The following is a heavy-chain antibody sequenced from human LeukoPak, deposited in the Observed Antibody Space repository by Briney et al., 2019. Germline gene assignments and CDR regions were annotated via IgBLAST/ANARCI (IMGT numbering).Heavy chain of an antibody. CDR3: ARDPGAPYYFYGLDV. J-gene: IGHJ6*04. V-gene: IGHV4-59*01. CDR2: VYYTGST. CDR1: GGSISYY. D-gene: IGHD3-10*01. Sequence: SETLSLTCTVSGGSISYYYSWIRRPPGKGLEWIGYVYYTGSTNYNPSLRSRVTISLDTSRNQFSLNLSSVTAADTAVYYCARDPGAPYYFYGLDVWGKGTTVTVSS.